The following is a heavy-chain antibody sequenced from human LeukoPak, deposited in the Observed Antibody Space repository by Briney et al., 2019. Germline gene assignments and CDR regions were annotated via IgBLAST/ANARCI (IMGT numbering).Heavy chain of an antibody. CDR3: ATSSQFKEPGIAAAED. D-gene: IGHD6-13*01. Sequence: PGGSLGLSCVMSGASLSSYGMHWVRQAPGKGLEWLAWLPYDGSYNSTAASLKGRFAISRDNAKNSLYLQMNSLRAEDTAVYYCATSSQFKEPGIAAAEDWGQGTLVTVSS. V-gene: IGHV3-30*02. CDR1: GASLSSYG. CDR2: LPYDGSYN. J-gene: IGHJ4*02.